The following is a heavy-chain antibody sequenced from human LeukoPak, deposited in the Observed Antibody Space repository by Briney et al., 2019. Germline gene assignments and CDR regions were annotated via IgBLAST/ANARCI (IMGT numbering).Heavy chain of an antibody. CDR2: IVVGSGNT. CDR3: ARDYTCGGDCHYFDY. CDR1: GFTFTSSA. J-gene: IGHJ4*02. Sequence: GTSVKVSCKASGFTFTSSAVQWVRQARGQRLEWIGCIVVGSGNTNYAQRFQERVTITRDMSTSTAYMELSRLRSEDTAVYYCARDYTCGGDCHYFDYWGQGTPVTVSS. V-gene: IGHV1-58*01. D-gene: IGHD2-21*02.